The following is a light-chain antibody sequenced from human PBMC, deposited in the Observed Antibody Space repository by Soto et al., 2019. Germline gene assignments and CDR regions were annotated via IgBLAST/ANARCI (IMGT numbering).Light chain of an antibody. CDR3: QQYGSSPLT. CDR2: GAS. V-gene: IGKV3-20*01. Sequence: EIVLTQSPGTLSLSTGERATLSCRASQNVSSSYLAWYQQKPGQAPRLLIYGASSRATGIPDRFSGSGSGTDFTLTISRLEPEDFAVYYCQQYGSSPLTFGGGTKVDIK. J-gene: IGKJ4*01. CDR1: QNVSSSY.